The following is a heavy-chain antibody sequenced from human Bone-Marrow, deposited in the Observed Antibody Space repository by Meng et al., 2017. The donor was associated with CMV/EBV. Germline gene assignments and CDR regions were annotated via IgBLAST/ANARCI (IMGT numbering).Heavy chain of an antibody. V-gene: IGHV1-3*01. J-gene: IGHJ5*02. CDR3: ARYALRYPYNWFDP. D-gene: IGHD3-9*01. CDR2: INADNGNT. Sequence: KASRYTLTTYAIHWVRQAPGQRLEWMGWINADNGNTKYSQKFQGRVTITRDTSASTAYMELSSLRSEDTAVYYCARYALRYPYNWFDPWGQGTLVTVSS. CDR1: RYTLTTYA.